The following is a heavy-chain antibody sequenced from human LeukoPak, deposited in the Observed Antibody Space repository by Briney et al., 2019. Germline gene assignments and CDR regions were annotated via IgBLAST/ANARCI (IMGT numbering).Heavy chain of an antibody. CDR1: GFTFDDYG. J-gene: IGHJ4*02. CDR2: IKQDGSEK. V-gene: IGHV3-7*01. Sequence: PGGSLRLSCAPSGFTFDDYGMNWVRQAPGKGLEWVANIKQDGSEKYYVDSVKGRFTISRDNAKNSLYLQMNSLRAEDTAVYYCARIYGVGATGYYFDYWGQGTLVTVSS. CDR3: ARIYGVGATGYYFDY. D-gene: IGHD1-26*01.